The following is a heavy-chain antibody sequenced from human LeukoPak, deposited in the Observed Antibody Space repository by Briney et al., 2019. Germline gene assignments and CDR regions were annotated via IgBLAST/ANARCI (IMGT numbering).Heavy chain of an antibody. CDR1: GFTFSSYS. CDR3: AKDSDARGKGGSDY. Sequence: PGGSLRLSCAASGFTFSSYSMNWVRQAPGKGLEWVSYISSSSSTIYYADSVKGRFTISRDNAKNSLYLQMNSLRAEDTALYYCAKDSDARGKGGSDYWGQGTLVTVSS. J-gene: IGHJ4*02. V-gene: IGHV3-48*01. CDR2: ISSSSSTI. D-gene: IGHD3-10*01.